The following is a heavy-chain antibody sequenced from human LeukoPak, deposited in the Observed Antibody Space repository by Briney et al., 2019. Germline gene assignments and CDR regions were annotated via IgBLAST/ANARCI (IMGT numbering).Heavy chain of an antibody. V-gene: IGHV4-34*01. CDR1: GGSFSGYY. Sequence: SETLSLTCAVYGGSFSGYYWSWIRQPPGKGLEWIGEINHSGSTNYNPSLKSRVTISVDTSKNQFSLKLSSVTAADTAVYYCARAKYYDFWSGISSPLDYWGQGTLVTVSS. CDR3: ARAKYYDFWSGISSPLDY. J-gene: IGHJ4*02. CDR2: INHSGST. D-gene: IGHD3-3*01.